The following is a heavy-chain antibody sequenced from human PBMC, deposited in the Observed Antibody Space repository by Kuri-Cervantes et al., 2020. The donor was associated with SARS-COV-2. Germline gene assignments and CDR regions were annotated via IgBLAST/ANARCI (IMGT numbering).Heavy chain of an antibody. D-gene: IGHD2-2*01. V-gene: IGHV3-21*01. CDR1: GFTFSSYS. J-gene: IGHJ5*02. CDR2: ISSSSSYI. CDR3: ARGVGYCSSTSCHGWFDP. Sequence: GGSLRLSCAASGFTFSSYSMNWVRQAPGKGLEWVSSISSSSSYIYYADSVKGRFTISRENAKNPLYLQMISLRAGDTAVYYCARGVGYCSSTSCHGWFDPWGQGTLVTVSS.